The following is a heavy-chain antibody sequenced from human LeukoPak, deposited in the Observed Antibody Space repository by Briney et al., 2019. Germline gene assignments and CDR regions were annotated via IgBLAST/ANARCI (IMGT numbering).Heavy chain of an antibody. V-gene: IGHV3-13*01. CDR3: AREGRDGYNEYYFDY. D-gene: IGHD5-24*01. CDR2: IGTAGDT. CDR1: GFTFSNHA. J-gene: IGHJ4*02. Sequence: GGSLRLSCATSGFTFSNHAMHWVRQATGKGLEWVSAIGTAGDTFYPGSVKGRFTISRENAKNSLSLQMNSLRAEDTAVYYCAREGRDGYNEYYFDYWGQGTLVTVSS.